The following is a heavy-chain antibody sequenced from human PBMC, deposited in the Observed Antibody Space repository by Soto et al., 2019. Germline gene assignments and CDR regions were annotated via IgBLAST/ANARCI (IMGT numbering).Heavy chain of an antibody. Sequence: ASVKVSCKTSGYKFADDNMNWVRQATGRGLEWLGYMNSDSGNGGYAQKFQGRPTLTKNTSISTAYMELTNLRDDDTAVYYCARGSDFQ. CDR2: MNSDSGNG. V-gene: IGHV1-8*01. CDR1: GYKFADDN. CDR3: ARGSDFQ. J-gene: IGHJ1*01. D-gene: IGHD6-19*01.